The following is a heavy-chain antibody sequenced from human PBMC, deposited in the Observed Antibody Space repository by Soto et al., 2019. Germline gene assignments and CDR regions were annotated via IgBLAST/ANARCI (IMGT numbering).Heavy chain of an antibody. CDR2: ISGSGGST. D-gene: IGHD3-10*01. CDR3: AKDGTKDYYGSGSHDY. V-gene: IGHV3-23*01. J-gene: IGHJ4*02. Sequence: EVQLLESGGGLVQPGGSLRLSCAASGFTFSSHAMSWVRQAPGKGLEWVSAISGSGGSTYYADSVKGRFTISRDNSKNTLYLQMNSLRAEDTAVYYCAKDGTKDYYGSGSHDYWGQGTLVTVSS. CDR1: GFTFSSHA.